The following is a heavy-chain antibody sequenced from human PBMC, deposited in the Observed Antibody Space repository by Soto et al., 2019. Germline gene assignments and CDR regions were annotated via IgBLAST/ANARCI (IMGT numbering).Heavy chain of an antibody. V-gene: IGHV1-18*04. CDR2: ISAYNGDT. J-gene: IGHJ3*01. Sequence: QVQLVQSAAEVKKPGASVTVSCKASGYTFTSYGITWVRQAPGQGLEWMGWISAYNGDTNSAQKLQGRVIMTTDSSTSTAYMELKSLRSDDTAVYSCARGSQVVVNMFPPNDAFDFWGHGTLVTVSS. CDR1: GYTFTSYG. CDR3: ARGSQVVVNMFPPNDAFDF. D-gene: IGHD2-2*01.